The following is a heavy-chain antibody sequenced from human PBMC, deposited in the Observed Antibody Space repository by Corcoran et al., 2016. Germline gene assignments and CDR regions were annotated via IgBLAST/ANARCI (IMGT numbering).Heavy chain of an antibody. V-gene: IGHV3-33*01. J-gene: IGHJ6*02. CDR3: ARDRSWYGGYYYGMDV. CDR2: IWYDGSNK. D-gene: IGHD6-13*01. Sequence: QLQLVESGGGVVQPGRSLRLSCAASGFTFSSYGMHWGRQAPGKGLEWVAVIWYDGSNKYYADSVKGRFTISRDNSKNTLYLQMNSLRAEDPAVYYCARDRSWYGGYYYGMDVWGQGTTVTVSS. CDR1: GFTFSSYG.